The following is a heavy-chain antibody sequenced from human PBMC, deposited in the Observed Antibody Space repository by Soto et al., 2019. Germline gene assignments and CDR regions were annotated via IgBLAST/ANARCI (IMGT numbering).Heavy chain of an antibody. CDR2: TYYRSKWYN. Sequence: SQTLSLTCAISGDSVSSNSAAWNWIRQSPSRGLEWLGRTYYRSKWYNDYAVSVKSRITINPDTSKNQFSLQLNSVTPEDTAVYYCARAGLRSDYYDSSGYYYPYYYYGMDVWGQGTTVTVSS. V-gene: IGHV6-1*01. CDR3: ARAGLRSDYYDSSGYYYPYYYYGMDV. J-gene: IGHJ6*02. D-gene: IGHD3-22*01. CDR1: GDSVSSNSAA.